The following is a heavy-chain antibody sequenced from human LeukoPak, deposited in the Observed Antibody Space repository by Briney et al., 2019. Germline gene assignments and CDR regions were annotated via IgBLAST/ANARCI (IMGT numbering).Heavy chain of an antibody. Sequence: GGSLRLSCAASGFTFSNYWMNWVRQAPGKGLEWVSYISSSGSTIYYADSVKGRFTIPRDNAKNSLYLQMNSLRAEDTAVYYCARDPFNFDWLLSTVDAFDIWGQGTMVTVSS. CDR2: ISSSGSTI. J-gene: IGHJ3*02. CDR1: GFTFSNYW. V-gene: IGHV3-48*04. CDR3: ARDPFNFDWLLSTVDAFDI. D-gene: IGHD3-9*01.